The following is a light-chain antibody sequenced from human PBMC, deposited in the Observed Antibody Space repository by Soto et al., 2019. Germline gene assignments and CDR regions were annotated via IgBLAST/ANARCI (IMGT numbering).Light chain of an antibody. Sequence: SVLTHPPSLSDAPGRRRTSVCTGSSPTSGPSYDVHWYQQRPGAAPKLLIYDNTNPPLGVPDRFSGSKSGTSASLAIPGLQSEYEADYYCQSYDNSLSGYVFGTGTKVTVL. V-gene: IGLV1-40*01. CDR2: DNT. J-gene: IGLJ1*01. CDR3: QSYDNSLSGYV. CDR1: SPTSGPSYD.